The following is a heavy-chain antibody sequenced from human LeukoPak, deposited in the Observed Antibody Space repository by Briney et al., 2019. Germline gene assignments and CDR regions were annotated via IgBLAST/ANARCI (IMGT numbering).Heavy chain of an antibody. V-gene: IGHV3-48*04. D-gene: IGHD3-16*01. Sequence: RSGGSLRLSCAASGFTFSSYSMNWVRQAPGKGLEWVSYISSSGSTIYYADSVKGRFTISRDNAKNSLYLQMNSLRAEDTAVYYCARNLGGGYYYYYMDVWGKGTTVTISS. CDR1: GFTFSSYS. CDR3: ARNLGGGYYYYYMDV. J-gene: IGHJ6*03. CDR2: ISSSGSTI.